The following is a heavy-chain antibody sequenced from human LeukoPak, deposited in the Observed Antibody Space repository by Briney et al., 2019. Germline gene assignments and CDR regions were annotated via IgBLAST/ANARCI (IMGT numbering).Heavy chain of an antibody. J-gene: IGHJ4*02. CDR3: AKASRHSSGWYYFDY. D-gene: IGHD6-19*01. CDR2: ISGSGGST. Sequence: PGGSLRLSCAASGFTFSSYAMSWVRQAPGKGLEWVSAISGSGGSTYYADSVKGRFTISRDNSKNTLYLQMNSLRAEDTAVYYCAKASRHSSGWYYFDYWGQGTLVTASS. CDR1: GFTFSSYA. V-gene: IGHV3-23*01.